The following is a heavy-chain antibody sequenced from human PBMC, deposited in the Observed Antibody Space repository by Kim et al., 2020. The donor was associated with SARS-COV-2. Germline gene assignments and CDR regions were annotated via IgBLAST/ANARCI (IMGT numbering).Heavy chain of an antibody. J-gene: IGHJ4*02. Sequence: GGSLRLSCVGSGFSFTTNWMSWVRQAPGKGLEWVAKIKEDGTEKYYGYSVEGRFTISRDNAKNSLYLQMNSLSAEDTAVYYCARDRRYSLDYWGQGTLVTVSS. CDR3: ARDRRYSLDY. V-gene: IGHV3-7*01. D-gene: IGHD2-15*01. CDR2: IKEDGTEK. CDR1: GFSFTTNW.